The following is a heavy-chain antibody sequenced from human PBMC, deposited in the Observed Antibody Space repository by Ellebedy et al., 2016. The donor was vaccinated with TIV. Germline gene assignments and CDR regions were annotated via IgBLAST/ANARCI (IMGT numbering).Heavy chain of an antibody. Sequence: GESLKISXAASEFTFSSHWMHWVRQAPGKGLVWVSRINRDGSSTGYADSVKGRFTISRDNAKNTLYLQMNSLGAEDTALYYCARDRGITIFGVITPGALDLWGQGTVVTVSS. D-gene: IGHD3-3*01. V-gene: IGHV3-74*01. J-gene: IGHJ3*01. CDR1: EFTFSSHW. CDR2: INRDGSST. CDR3: ARDRGITIFGVITPGALDL.